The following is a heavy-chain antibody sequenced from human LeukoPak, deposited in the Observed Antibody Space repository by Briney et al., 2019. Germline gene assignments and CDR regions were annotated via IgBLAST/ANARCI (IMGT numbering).Heavy chain of an antibody. CDR3: TTRLMYYDILTGYYINYYYYGMDV. CDR1: GFTFSNAW. Sequence: GGSLRLSCAASGFTFSNAWMSWVRQAPGKGLEWVGRIKSKTDGGTTDYAAPVKGRFTISRDDSKNTLYLQMNSLKTEETAVYYCTTRLMYYDILTGYYINYYYYGMDVWGQGTTVTVSS. J-gene: IGHJ6*02. V-gene: IGHV3-15*01. CDR2: IKSKTDGGTT. D-gene: IGHD3-9*01.